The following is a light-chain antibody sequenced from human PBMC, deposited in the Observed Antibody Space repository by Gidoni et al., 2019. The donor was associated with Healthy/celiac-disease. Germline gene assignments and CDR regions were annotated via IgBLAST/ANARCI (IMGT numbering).Light chain of an antibody. Sequence: DIVMTQAPDPLAGSLGERATIHCKSSQSVLYSSNNKNYLAWYQQKPGQPPKLLIYWASTRESGVPDRFSGSGSGTDFTLTISSLQAEDVAVYYCQQYYSTPRTFGQGTKLEIK. CDR2: WAS. V-gene: IGKV4-1*01. J-gene: IGKJ2*02. CDR1: QSVLYSSNNKNY. CDR3: QQYYSTPRT.